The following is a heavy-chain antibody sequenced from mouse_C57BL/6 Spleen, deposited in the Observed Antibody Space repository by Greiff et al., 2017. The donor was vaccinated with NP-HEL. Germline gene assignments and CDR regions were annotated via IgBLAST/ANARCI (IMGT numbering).Heavy chain of an antibody. CDR3: ATNYYGSRYYAMYY. Sequence: EVQLQESGPELVKPGASVKISCKASGYSFTDYNMNWVKQSNGKSLEWIGVINPNYGTTSYNQKFKGKATLTVDQSSITAYMQLNSLTSEDSAVYYCATNYYGSRYYAMYYWGQGTSVTVSS. J-gene: IGHJ4*01. V-gene: IGHV1-39*01. CDR2: INPNYGTT. D-gene: IGHD1-1*01. CDR1: GYSFTDYN.